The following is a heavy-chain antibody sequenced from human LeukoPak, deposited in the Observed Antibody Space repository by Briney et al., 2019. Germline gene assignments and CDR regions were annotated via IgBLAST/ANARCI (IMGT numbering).Heavy chain of an antibody. D-gene: IGHD6-19*01. J-gene: IGHJ3*02. CDR3: ARPVAGTNAFDI. Sequence: KPSETLSLTCTVSGGSISSYYWSWIRQPPGKGLEWIGYIYYSGSTNYNPSLKSRVTISVDTSKNQFSLKLSSVTAADTAVYYCARPVAGTNAFDIWGQGTMVTVSS. CDR1: GGSISSYY. V-gene: IGHV4-59*08. CDR2: IYYSGST.